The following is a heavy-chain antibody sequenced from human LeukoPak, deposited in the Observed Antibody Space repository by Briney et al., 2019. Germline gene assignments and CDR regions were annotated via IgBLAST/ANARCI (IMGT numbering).Heavy chain of an antibody. V-gene: IGHV4-39*01. J-gene: IGHJ4*02. D-gene: IGHD1-26*01. Sequence: PSETLSPTCTVSGGSISSSSYYWGWIRQPPGEGLEWIGSIYYSGNTYYNPSLKSRATISVDTSKNQFSLKLSSVTAADTALYYCARHGANHAFFDYWGQGTLVTVSS. CDR2: IYYSGNT. CDR1: GGSISSSSYY. CDR3: ARHGANHAFFDY.